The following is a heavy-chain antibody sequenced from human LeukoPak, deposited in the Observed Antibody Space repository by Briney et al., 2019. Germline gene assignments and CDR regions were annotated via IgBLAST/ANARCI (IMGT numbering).Heavy chain of an antibody. J-gene: IGHJ3*02. V-gene: IGHV1-69*05. CDR3: ARESPDCSGGSCFSGAFDI. CDR1: GGTFSSYA. Sequence: SVEVSCKASGGTFSSYAISWVRQAPGQGLEWMGRIIPIFGTANYAQKFQGRVTITTDESTSTAYMELSSLRSEDTAVYYCARESPDCSGGSCFSGAFDIWGQGTMVTVSS. CDR2: IIPIFGTA. D-gene: IGHD2-15*01.